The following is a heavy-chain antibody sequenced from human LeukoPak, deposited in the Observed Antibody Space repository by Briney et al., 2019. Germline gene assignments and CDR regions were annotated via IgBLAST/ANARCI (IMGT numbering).Heavy chain of an antibody. V-gene: IGHV3-74*01. CDR1: GSTFTTYW. D-gene: IGHD6-13*01. CDR2: INGDGSNS. Sequence: GGSLRLSCVASGSTFTTYWMHSVRQAPGKGLVWVSRINGDGSNSNYAASVKGRFTISRDNARNTLYLQMNGLRAEDTALYYCVRDQGAAGDYWGQGTLVIVSS. CDR3: VRDQGAAGDY. J-gene: IGHJ4*02.